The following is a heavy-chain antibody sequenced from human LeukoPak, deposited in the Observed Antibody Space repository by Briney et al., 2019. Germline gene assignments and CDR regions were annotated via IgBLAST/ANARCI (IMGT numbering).Heavy chain of an antibody. V-gene: IGHV3-48*03. CDR2: ISGSGRTI. CDR3: VRDAVMSPEVLLTAWDYFDC. CDR1: GFTFSSYE. Sequence: GGSLRLSCAASGFTFSSYEMNWVRQAPGKGLEWVSYISGSGRTIDYADSVKGRFTISRDNTKNSVYLQMNSLRAEDTAIYFCVRDAVMSPEVLLTAWDYFDCWGQGTLGTVS. J-gene: IGHJ4*02. D-gene: IGHD2-21*01.